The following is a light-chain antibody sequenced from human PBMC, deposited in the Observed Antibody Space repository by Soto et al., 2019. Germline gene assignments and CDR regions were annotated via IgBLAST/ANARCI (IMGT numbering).Light chain of an antibody. V-gene: IGKV3-11*01. CDR1: QSVSSY. CDR2: DAS. J-gene: IGKJ4*01. Sequence: EIVLTQSPATLSLSPGERATLSCRASQSVSSYLAWYQQKPGQAPRLLIYDASNRATGIPARFSGSGSGTDFTLTICSREPEDCAVYYCQQRSNWPLTFGGGTKVESK. CDR3: QQRSNWPLT.